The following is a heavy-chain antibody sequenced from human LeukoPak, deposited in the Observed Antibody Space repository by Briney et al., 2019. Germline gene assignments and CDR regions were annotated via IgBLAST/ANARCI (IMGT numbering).Heavy chain of an antibody. J-gene: IGHJ5*02. CDR1: GGSFSGYY. CDR3: ARRNTGYSSSWYYLRGYWFDP. Sequence: SETLSLTCVVYGGSFSGYYWSWIRQPPGKGLEWIGEINHSGSTNYNPSLKSRVTISVDTSKNQFSLKLSSVTAADTAVYYCARRNTGYSSSWYYLRGYWFDPWGQGTLVTVSS. V-gene: IGHV4-34*01. CDR2: INHSGST. D-gene: IGHD6-13*01.